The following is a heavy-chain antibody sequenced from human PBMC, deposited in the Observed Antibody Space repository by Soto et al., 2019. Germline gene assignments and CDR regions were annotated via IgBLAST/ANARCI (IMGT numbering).Heavy chain of an antibody. J-gene: IGHJ4*02. CDR1: GYTFTSYD. CDR2: MNPNSGNT. D-gene: IGHD4-4*01. Sequence: QVQLVQSGAEVKKPGASVKVSCKASGYTFTSYDINWVRQATGQGLEWMGGMNPNSGNTGYAQKFQGRVTMTRNTSISTAYMELSSLRSEDTAVYYCARGLSPVTTRYFDYWGQGTLVTVSS. CDR3: ARGLSPVTTRYFDY. V-gene: IGHV1-8*01.